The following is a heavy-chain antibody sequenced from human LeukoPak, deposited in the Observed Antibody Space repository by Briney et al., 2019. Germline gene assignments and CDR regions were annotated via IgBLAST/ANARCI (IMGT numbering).Heavy chain of an antibody. Sequence: ASVKVSCKASGYTFTSYGISWVRQAPGQGLEWMGWISAYNGNTNYAQKLQGRVTMTTDTSTSTDYMELRSLRSDDTAVYYCARASGYPRFYYFDYWGQGTLVTVSS. V-gene: IGHV1-18*01. CDR1: GYTFTSYG. D-gene: IGHD3-22*01. J-gene: IGHJ4*02. CDR2: ISAYNGNT. CDR3: ARASGYPRFYYFDY.